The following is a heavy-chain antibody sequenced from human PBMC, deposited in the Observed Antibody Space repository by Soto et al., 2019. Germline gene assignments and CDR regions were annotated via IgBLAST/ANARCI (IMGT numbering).Heavy chain of an antibody. J-gene: IGHJ6*02. CDR1: GGSISSGDYY. CDR2: IYYSGST. Sequence: PSETLSLTCTVSGGSISSGDYYWSWTRQPPGKGLEWIGYIYYSGSTYYNPSLKSRVTISVDTSKNQFSMKLSSVTAADTAVYYCARSADLFEDYYYYGMDVWGQGTTVTVSS. V-gene: IGHV4-30-4*01. CDR3: ARSADLFEDYYYYGMDV.